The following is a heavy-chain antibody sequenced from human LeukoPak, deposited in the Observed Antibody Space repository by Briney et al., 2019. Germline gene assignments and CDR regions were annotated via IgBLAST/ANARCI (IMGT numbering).Heavy chain of an antibody. D-gene: IGHD3-22*01. Sequence: ASVKVSCKASGYIFTSYGISWVRQAPGRGLGWMGWISVYNGNTNYPQRLQGRVTMTTDTSTTTAYMELRSLRSDDTAVYYCARDINGYYYDSHGYYPTDLWGQGTLVTVSS. V-gene: IGHV1-18*01. CDR1: GYIFTSYG. CDR3: ARDINGYYYDSHGYYPTDL. CDR2: ISVYNGNT. J-gene: IGHJ5*02.